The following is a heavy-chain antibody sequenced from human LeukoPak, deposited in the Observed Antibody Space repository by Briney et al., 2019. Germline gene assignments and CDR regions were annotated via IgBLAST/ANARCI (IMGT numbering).Heavy chain of an antibody. CDR2: ISSSSSYI. V-gene: IGHV3-21*01. D-gene: IGHD3-22*01. CDR1: GFTFSSYS. CDR3: ARDLRVKPYYYDSSGYWGAFDI. J-gene: IGHJ3*02. Sequence: PGGSLRLSCAPSGFTFSSYSMNCVRRAPGKGLEWVSSISSSSSYIYYADSVKGRFTISRDNAKNSLYLQMNSLRAEDTAVYYCARDLRVKPYYYDSSGYWGAFDIWGQGTMVTVSS.